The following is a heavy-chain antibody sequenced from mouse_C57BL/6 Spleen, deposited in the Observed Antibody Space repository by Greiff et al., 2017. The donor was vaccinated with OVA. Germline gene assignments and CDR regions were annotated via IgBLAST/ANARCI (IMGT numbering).Heavy chain of an antibody. J-gene: IGHJ4*01. CDR2: INPNNGGT. D-gene: IGHD1-1*01. V-gene: IGHV1-22*01. CDR3: ASRGITTVVAENAMDY. Sequence: VQLQQSGPELVKPGASVKMSCKASGYTFTDYNMHWVKQSHGKSLEWIGYINPNNGGTSYNQKFKGKATLTVNKSSSTAYMELRSLTSEDSAVYYCASRGITTVVAENAMDYWGQGTSVTVSS. CDR1: GYTFTDYN.